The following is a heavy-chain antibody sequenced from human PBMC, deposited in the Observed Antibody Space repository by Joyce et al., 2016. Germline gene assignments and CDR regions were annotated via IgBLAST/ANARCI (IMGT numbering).Heavy chain of an antibody. CDR2: IHSSGSN. J-gene: IGHJ4*02. V-gene: IGHV4-59*03. Sequence: QVQLQESGPGLVKPSETLSLTCAVSGGSISGYYWSWIRQAPGKGLEWVAYIHSSGSNTHDPSLRGRVSISVDTFTNEFSLTLKYVTAADTAVYFCARHTALGAGAYYDSWGQGTMVTVSS. CDR1: GGSISGYY. D-gene: IGHD5-18*01. CDR3: ARHTALGAGAYYDS.